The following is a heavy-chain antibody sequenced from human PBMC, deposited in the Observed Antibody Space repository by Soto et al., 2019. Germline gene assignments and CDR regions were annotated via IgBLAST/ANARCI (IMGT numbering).Heavy chain of an antibody. Sequence: SQTLSLTGSVSGGSISSADYFWTWIRQSPGKGLEWMGYIFRSGTTYYNRSLKGRLIISIESSKNLFSLRLTSVTAADSAMYFCAREPYLPKARNDFWGQGTLVTVSS. J-gene: IGHJ4*02. CDR1: GGSISSADYF. CDR3: AREPYLPKARNDF. V-gene: IGHV4-30-4*01. CDR2: IFRSGTT.